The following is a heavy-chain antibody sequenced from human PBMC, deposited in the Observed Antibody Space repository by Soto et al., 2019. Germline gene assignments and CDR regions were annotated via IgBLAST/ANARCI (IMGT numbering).Heavy chain of an antibody. CDR3: ARGKGSSGGYFDY. CDR1: GGSVSGGSYY. Sequence: SETLSLTCNVSGGSVSGGSYYWSWIRQPPGKGLEWIGYLFSSGSTDYNRSLKSRVSVSVDTSRNQFSLKVSSVTAADTAVYYCARGKGSSGGYFDYWGRGTLVTVSS. CDR2: LFSSGST. V-gene: IGHV4-61*01. J-gene: IGHJ4*02. D-gene: IGHD3-22*01.